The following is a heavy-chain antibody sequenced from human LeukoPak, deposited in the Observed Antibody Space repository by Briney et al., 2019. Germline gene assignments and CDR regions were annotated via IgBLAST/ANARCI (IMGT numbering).Heavy chain of an antibody. J-gene: IGHJ3*02. CDR3: ARDDDGANDAFDI. V-gene: IGHV3-11*01. D-gene: IGHD4/OR15-4a*01. CDR2: ISSSGSTI. CDR1: GFTFSDYY. Sequence: PGGSLRLSCAASGFTFSDYYMSWIRQAPGKGLEWVSYISSSGSTIYYADSVKGRFTIPRDNAKSSLYLQMNSLRAEDTAVYYCARDDDGANDAFDIWGQGTMVTVSS.